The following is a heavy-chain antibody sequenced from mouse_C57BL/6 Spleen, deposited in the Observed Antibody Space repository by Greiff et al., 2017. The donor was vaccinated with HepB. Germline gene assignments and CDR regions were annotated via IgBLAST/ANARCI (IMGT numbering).Heavy chain of an antibody. J-gene: IGHJ2*01. V-gene: IGHV1-82*01. CDR1: GYAFSSSW. CDR3: ARGGYGYGHFDY. Sequence: VHLVESGPELVKPGASVKISCKASGYAFSSSWMNWVKQRPGKGLEWIGRIYPGDGDTNYNGKFKGKATLTADKSSSTAYMQLSSLTSEDSAVYFCARGGYGYGHFDYWGQGTTLTVSS. CDR2: IYPGDGDT. D-gene: IGHD2-2*01.